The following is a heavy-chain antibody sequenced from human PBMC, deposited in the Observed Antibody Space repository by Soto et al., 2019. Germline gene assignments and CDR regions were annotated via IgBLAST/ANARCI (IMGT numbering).Heavy chain of an antibody. CDR1: NESFSGYS. D-gene: IGHD6-13*01. Sequence: PSETLSLTCSVYNESFSGYSWSWIRQPPGKGLEWIGEINHTENTKYNTSLKSRVTISIDTSKNHFSLKLNSVTAADTAVYYCARVSRLYSSSWPYYFDQWGQGTLVTVSS. CDR2: INHTENT. CDR3: ARVSRLYSSSWPYYFDQ. V-gene: IGHV4-34*01. J-gene: IGHJ4*02.